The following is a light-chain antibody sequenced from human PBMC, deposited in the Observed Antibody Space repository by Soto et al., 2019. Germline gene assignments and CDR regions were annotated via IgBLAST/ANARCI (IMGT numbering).Light chain of an antibody. V-gene: IGKV1-5*01. Sequence: DLQMTQSPSTLSASVGDRVTITCRASQSCRNSLAWYQQKAGKAPTLLIYDASTLQSGVPSRFSGSGSGTEFSLTISSLQPEDFATSYCLCYITYPWNFGHGTKVDIK. J-gene: IGKJ1*01. CDR3: LCYITYPWN. CDR2: DAS. CDR1: QSCRNS.